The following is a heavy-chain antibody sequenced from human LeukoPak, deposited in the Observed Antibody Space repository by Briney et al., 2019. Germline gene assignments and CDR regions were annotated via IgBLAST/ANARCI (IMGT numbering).Heavy chain of an antibody. CDR1: GYTLTELS. Sequence: ASVTVVNKVSGYTLTELSMHWVRQAPGKGLEWMGGFDPEDGETIYAQKFQGRVTMTEDTSTDTAYMELSSLRSEDTAVYYCATGYSDSTGWLNSFDPWGHGELFTVSS. V-gene: IGHV1-24*01. CDR3: ATGYSDSTGWLNSFDP. J-gene: IGHJ5*02. D-gene: IGHD6-19*01. CDR2: FDPEDGET.